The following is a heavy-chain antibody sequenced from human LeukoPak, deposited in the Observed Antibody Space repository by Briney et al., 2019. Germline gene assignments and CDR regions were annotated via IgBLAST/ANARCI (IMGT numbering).Heavy chain of an antibody. CDR2: IFHDGST. CDR1: CASINSILYY. Sequence: SETLSLTCNVYCASINSILYYWGWIRQPPGKGLEWIGNIFHDGSTYFNPSLKSRVSLSVDTSKRYFSLKLTSVTAADTSVYYCARHVLSNRSFDTWGQGTLVSLSS. V-gene: IGHV4-39*01. D-gene: IGHD4/OR15-4a*01. J-gene: IGHJ5*02. CDR3: ARHVLSNRSFDT.